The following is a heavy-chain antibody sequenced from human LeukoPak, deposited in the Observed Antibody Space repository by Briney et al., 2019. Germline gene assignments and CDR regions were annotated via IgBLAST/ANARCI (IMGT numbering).Heavy chain of an antibody. Sequence: ASVKVSCKASGYTFTSCGISWVRQAPGQGLEWMGWISAYNGNTNYAQKLQGRVTMTTDTSTSTAYMGLRSLRSDDTAVYYCARASRGQYYYDSSGYPYWGQGTLVTVSS. V-gene: IGHV1-18*01. CDR3: ARASRGQYYYDSSGYPY. J-gene: IGHJ4*02. D-gene: IGHD3-22*01. CDR2: ISAYNGNT. CDR1: GYTFTSCG.